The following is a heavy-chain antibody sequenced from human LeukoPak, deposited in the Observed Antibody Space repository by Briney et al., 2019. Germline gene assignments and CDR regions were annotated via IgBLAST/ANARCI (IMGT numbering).Heavy chain of an antibody. J-gene: IGHJ3*02. CDR1: GFTFSTYG. D-gene: IGHD2/OR15-2a*01. Sequence: GWSLRLSCAASGFTFSTYGMHWVRQAPGKGLEWVAFIRYDGSNKYYADSVKGRFTISRDNSKNTLYLQMNSLRAEDTAVYYCARGNWAHDAFDIWGQGTKVTVSS. CDR2: IRYDGSNK. CDR3: ARGNWAHDAFDI. V-gene: IGHV3-30*02.